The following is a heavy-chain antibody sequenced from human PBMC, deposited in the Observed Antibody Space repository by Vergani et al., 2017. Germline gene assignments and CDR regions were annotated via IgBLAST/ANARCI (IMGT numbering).Heavy chain of an antibody. Sequence: EVLLAESGGRMVRPGGSLRLSCVVSGITFKNAWINWVRQAPGKGLEWIGRIRSKNDGGTADYAAPLKGRFTISRDDSKDSAFLLVNNLKTEDTAVYFCYTDYHDYWGQGTLVTVSS. J-gene: IGHJ4*02. V-gene: IGHV3-15*01. CDR2: IRSKNDGGTA. D-gene: IGHD2-2*02. CDR3: YTDYHDY. CDR1: GITFKNAW.